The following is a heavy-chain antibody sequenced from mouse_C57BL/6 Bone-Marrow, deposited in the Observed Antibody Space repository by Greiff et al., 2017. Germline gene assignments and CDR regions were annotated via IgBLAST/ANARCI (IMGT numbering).Heavy chain of an antibody. CDR1: GYTFTSYW. CDR2: IDPSDSYT. Sequence: QVQLQQPGVELVMPGASVKLSCKASGYTFTSYWMHWVKQRPGQGLEWIGEIDPSDSYTNYNQKFKGKSTLTVDKSSSTAYMQLSSLTSEDSAVYYCAGGSSDWYFDVWGTGTTVTVSS. J-gene: IGHJ1*03. D-gene: IGHD1-1*01. V-gene: IGHV1-69*01. CDR3: AGGSSDWYFDV.